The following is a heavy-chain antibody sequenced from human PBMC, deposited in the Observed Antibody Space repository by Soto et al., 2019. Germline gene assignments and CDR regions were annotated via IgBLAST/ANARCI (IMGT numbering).Heavy chain of an antibody. V-gene: IGHV4-59*01. CDR2: IYYSGST. Sequence: PSETLSLTCTVSGGSISSYYWSWIRQPPGEGLEWIGYIYYSGSTNYNPSLKSRVTISVDTSKNQFSLKLSSVTAADTAVYYCARSLRGYWFDPWGQGTLVTVSS. CDR3: ARSLRGYWFDP. J-gene: IGHJ5*02. CDR1: GGSISSYY. D-gene: IGHD3-10*01.